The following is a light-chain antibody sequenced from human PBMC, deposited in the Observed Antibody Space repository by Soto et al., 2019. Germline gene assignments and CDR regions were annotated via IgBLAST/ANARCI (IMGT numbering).Light chain of an antibody. J-gene: IGKJ5*01. CDR3: QQRSTWPPIT. CDR2: DAS. V-gene: IGKV3-11*01. Sequence: EIVLTQAPATLSLSPGERATLSCRASQSISSYLAWYQQKPGQAHRLLIFDASNRATGIPARFSGSGSGTDFTLTISSLEPEDSAVYYCQQRSTWPPITFGQGTRLEIK. CDR1: QSISSY.